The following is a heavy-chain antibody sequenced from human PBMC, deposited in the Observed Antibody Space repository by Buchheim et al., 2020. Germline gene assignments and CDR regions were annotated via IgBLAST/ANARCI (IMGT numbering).Heavy chain of an antibody. V-gene: IGHV3-7*01. CDR3: ARDGVAEGLYFDY. CDR1: GFTFSDFW. J-gene: IGHJ4*02. CDR2: INQRGTEK. Sequence: EVQLVESGGGLVQPGGSLRLSCAASGFTFSDFWMNWVRKAPGKGLEWVASINQRGTEKYYVDSVKGRFTVSRDNGKNSLYLQMNNLRAEDTAVYYCARDGVAEGLYFDYWGQGTL. D-gene: IGHD2-15*01.